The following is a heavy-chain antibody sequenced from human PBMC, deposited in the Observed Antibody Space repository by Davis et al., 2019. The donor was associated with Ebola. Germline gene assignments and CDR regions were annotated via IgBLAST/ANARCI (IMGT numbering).Heavy chain of an antibody. V-gene: IGHV3-23*01. Sequence: PGGSLRLSCAASGFTFSSYATSWVRQAPGKGLEWVSAISGSGGSTYYADSVKGRFTISRDNAKNSLYLQMNSLRAEDTAVYYCARPHREPGGAFDIWGQGTMVTVSS. CDR1: GFTFSSYA. J-gene: IGHJ3*02. CDR2: ISGSGGST. D-gene: IGHD1-14*01. CDR3: ARPHREPGGAFDI.